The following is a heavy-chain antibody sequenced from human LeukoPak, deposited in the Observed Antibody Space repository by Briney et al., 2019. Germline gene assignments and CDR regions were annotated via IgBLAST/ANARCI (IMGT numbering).Heavy chain of an antibody. CDR1: GFTFSNAW. V-gene: IGHV3-15*01. J-gene: IGHJ5*02. D-gene: IGHD6-19*01. CDR2: IKSKTDGGTT. Sequence: PGGSLRLSCAASGFTFSNAWMSWVRQAPGKGLEWVGRIKSKTDGGTTDYAAPVKGRFTISRDDSKNTLYLQMNSLRAEDTAVYYCAKEWLGNWFDPWGQGTLVTVSS. CDR3: AKEWLGNWFDP.